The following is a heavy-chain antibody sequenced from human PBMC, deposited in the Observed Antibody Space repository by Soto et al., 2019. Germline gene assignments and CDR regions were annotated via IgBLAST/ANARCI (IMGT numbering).Heavy chain of an antibody. D-gene: IGHD2-2*01. Sequence: ASVKVSCKASGYTFTSYAMHWVRQAPGQRLEWMGWINAGNGNTKYSQKFQGRVTITRDTSASTAFMELSSLRSEDTAVYYCARNRVVVPAAYDYWGQGTLVTVSS. V-gene: IGHV1-3*01. CDR2: INAGNGNT. CDR1: GYTFTSYA. J-gene: IGHJ4*02. CDR3: ARNRVVVPAAYDY.